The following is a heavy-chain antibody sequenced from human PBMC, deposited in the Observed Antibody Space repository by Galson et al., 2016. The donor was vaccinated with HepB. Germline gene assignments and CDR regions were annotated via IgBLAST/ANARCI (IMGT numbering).Heavy chain of an antibody. D-gene: IGHD2-2*01. CDR2: IYPGDSDT. CDR1: GYNFTNYW. V-gene: IGHV5-51*01. J-gene: IGHJ2*01. Sequence: QSGAEVKKTGESLKISCKGSGYNFTNYWIAWVRQMPGKGLEWMGIIYPGDSDTIYSPSFQGQVTISADKSISTAYLQWGSLKASDTAMYYCVRKGSEGYCTSSNCYHVWYFDIWARGTLVTVP. CDR3: VRKGSEGYCTSSNCYHVWYFDI.